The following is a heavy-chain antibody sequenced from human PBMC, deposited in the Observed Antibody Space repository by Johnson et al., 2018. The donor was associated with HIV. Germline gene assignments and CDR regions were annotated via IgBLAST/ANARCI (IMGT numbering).Heavy chain of an antibody. CDR2: ISYDGSNK. J-gene: IGHJ3*02. Sequence: MQLVESGGGVVQPGRSLRLSCAASGFTFSSYSMHWVRQAPGKGLEWVAVISYDGSNKYYADSVKGRFTISRDNSKNTLYLQMNSLRAEDTAVYYCAKPSTESAFDIWGQGTMVTVSS. CDR1: GFTFSSYS. V-gene: IGHV3-30*18. D-gene: IGHD1-1*01. CDR3: AKPSTESAFDI.